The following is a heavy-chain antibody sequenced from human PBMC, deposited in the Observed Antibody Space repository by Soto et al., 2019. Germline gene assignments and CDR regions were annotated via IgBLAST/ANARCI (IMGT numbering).Heavy chain of an antibody. Sequence: EVQLLESGGGLVQPGGSLRLSCAASGFTFSRYAMNWVRQAPGKGLEWVSAITGSGGSTYYADSVKGRFTISRDNSKNRLCLKRNSLRAEDTAVYYCVRDGSGWYLNPLSPLDYWGQGTLVTVSS. CDR1: GFTFSRYA. V-gene: IGHV3-23*01. J-gene: IGHJ4*02. CDR2: ITGSGGST. D-gene: IGHD6-19*01. CDR3: VRDGSGWYLNPLSPLDY.